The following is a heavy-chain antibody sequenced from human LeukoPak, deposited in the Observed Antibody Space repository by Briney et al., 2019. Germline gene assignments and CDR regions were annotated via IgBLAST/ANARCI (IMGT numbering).Heavy chain of an antibody. V-gene: IGHV4-39*01. CDR3: GSKSGSSAYSLGNY. Sequence: SETLSLTCTVSGGSISSRSYYWGWIRQPPGKGLEWIGSIYYSGSTYYNPSLKSRVTISVDTSKNQFSLRLSSVTAADTAVYYCGSKSGSSAYSLGNYWGQGTLVTVSS. CDR2: IYYSGST. J-gene: IGHJ4*02. CDR1: GGSISSRSYY. D-gene: IGHD5-12*01.